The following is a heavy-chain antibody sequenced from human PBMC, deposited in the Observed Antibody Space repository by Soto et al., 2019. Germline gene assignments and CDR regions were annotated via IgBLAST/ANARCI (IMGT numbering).Heavy chain of an antibody. D-gene: IGHD2-2*01. V-gene: IGHV4-39*01. Sequence: SETLSLTCTVSGGSISSSSYYWGWIRQPPGKGLEWIGSIYYSGSTYYNPSLKSRVTISVDTSKNLFSLKLSSVTAADTAVYYCARLPGYCSSTSCSIYYYGMDVWGQGTTVTVS. CDR2: IYYSGST. J-gene: IGHJ6*02. CDR1: GGSISSSSYY. CDR3: ARLPGYCSSTSCSIYYYGMDV.